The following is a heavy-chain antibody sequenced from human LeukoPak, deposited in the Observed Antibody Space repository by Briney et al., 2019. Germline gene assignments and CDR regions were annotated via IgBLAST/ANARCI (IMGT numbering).Heavy chain of an antibody. J-gene: IGHJ4*02. CDR1: GFTFSSYA. D-gene: IGHD3-10*01. V-gene: IGHV3-30*04. Sequence: GGPLRLFCAASGFTFSSYAMHWLRQAPGKGLVGVAVISYDGSNKYYADSVKGRFTISRDNSKNTLYLQMNSLRAEDTAVYYCARDRGVGPYYFDYWGQGTLVTVSS. CDR3: ARDRGVGPYYFDY. CDR2: ISYDGSNK.